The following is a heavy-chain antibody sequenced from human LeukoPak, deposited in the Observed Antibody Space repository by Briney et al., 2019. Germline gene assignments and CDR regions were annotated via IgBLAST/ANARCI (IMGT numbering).Heavy chain of an antibody. CDR3: ARRRPGVEVADTPFDY. CDR1: GGSISSSNW. V-gene: IGHV4-4*02. Sequence: ASETLSLTCTISGGSISSSNWWSWVRQPPGKGLEWIGEIYLSGSTNYNPSLKSRVTISVNKPKNQFSLKLTSVTAADTAVYYCARRRPGVEVADTPFDYWGQGTLVTVSS. J-gene: IGHJ4*02. D-gene: IGHD2-15*01. CDR2: IYLSGST.